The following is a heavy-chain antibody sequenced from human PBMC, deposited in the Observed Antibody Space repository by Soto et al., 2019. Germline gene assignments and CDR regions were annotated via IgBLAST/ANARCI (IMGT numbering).Heavy chain of an antibody. CDR3: ARDKWRAGAGGFYGMDV. V-gene: IGHV4-30-2*01. CDR2: ILHSGTT. J-gene: IGHJ6*02. Sequence: QLQLQEAGSGLVKPSQTLSLTCAVSGDSISSGGNSWNWIRQPPGKGLEWVGYILHSGTTYYNPSLKSRVTISLDRSKNQFSLKLTSVTAADTAVYYCARDKWRAGAGGFYGMDVWGQGTTVTVSS. D-gene: IGHD6-13*01. CDR1: GDSISSGGNS.